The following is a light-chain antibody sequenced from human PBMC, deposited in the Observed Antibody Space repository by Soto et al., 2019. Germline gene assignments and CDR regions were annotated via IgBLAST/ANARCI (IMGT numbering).Light chain of an antibody. CDR3: LQSYSGPLT. V-gene: IGKV1-17*01. CDR2: TSS. CDR1: QDIRIA. Sequence: DTQMTQSPSSLSASVGDRVTITCRASQDIRIALDWYQQKPGKAPRRLIYTSSSLQSGVPSRFSGSGSGTEFTLTISSLQPEDFATYFCLQSYSGPLTFGGGTKVDI. J-gene: IGKJ4*01.